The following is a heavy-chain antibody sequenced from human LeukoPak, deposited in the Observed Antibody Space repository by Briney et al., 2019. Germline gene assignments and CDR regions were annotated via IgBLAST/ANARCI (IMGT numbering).Heavy chain of an antibody. D-gene: IGHD3-10*01. CDR2: IYYSGST. Sequence: SETLSLTCTVSGGSISSSSYYWGWIRQPPGKGLEWIGSIYYSGSTYYNPSLKSRVTISVDTSKNQFSLKLSSVTAADTAVYYCARELSGVLWFGELLSLGMDVWGQGTTVTVSS. J-gene: IGHJ6*02. V-gene: IGHV4-39*07. CDR3: ARELSGVLWFGELLSLGMDV. CDR1: GGSISSSSYY.